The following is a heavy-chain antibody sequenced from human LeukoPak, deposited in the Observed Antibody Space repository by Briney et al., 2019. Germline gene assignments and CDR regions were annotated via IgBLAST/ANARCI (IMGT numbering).Heavy chain of an antibody. CDR1: GFTFSSYG. D-gene: IGHD1-26*01. Sequence: TGGSLRLSCAASGFTFSSYGMHWVRQAPGKGLEWVAVIWYDGSNKYYADSVKGRFTISRDNSKNTLYLQMNSLRAEDTAVYYCANSRGSYPTRYWGQGTLVTVSS. J-gene: IGHJ4*02. V-gene: IGHV3-33*06. CDR3: ANSRGSYPTRY. CDR2: IWYDGSNK.